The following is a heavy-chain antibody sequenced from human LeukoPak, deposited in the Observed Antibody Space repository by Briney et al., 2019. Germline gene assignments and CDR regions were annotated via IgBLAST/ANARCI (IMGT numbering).Heavy chain of an antibody. CDR3: ARDYDFWSGPLAFDI. J-gene: IGHJ3*02. V-gene: IGHV3-66*01. D-gene: IGHD3-3*01. CDR1: GFTVSSNY. CDR2: IYSGGST. Sequence: GGSLRLSCAASGFTVSSNYMSWVRQAPGKGLEWVSVIYSGGSTYYADSVKGRFTISRDNPKNTLYLQMNSLRAGDTAVYYCARDYDFWSGPLAFDIWGQGTMVTVSS.